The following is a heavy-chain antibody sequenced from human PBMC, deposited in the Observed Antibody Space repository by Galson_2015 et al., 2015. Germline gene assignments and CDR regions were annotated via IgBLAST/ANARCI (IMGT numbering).Heavy chain of an antibody. Sequence: SVKVSCKASGYSFTIYGINWVRQAPGQGLEWMGRISAYTGDTTYAQKFQDRVTMTTDTPTSTAYMELRSLSSDDTAVYYCARRYCSTTSCPEGDYWGQGTLVTVSS. D-gene: IGHD2-2*01. CDR3: ARRYCSTTSCPEGDY. V-gene: IGHV1-18*01. J-gene: IGHJ4*02. CDR2: ISAYTGDT. CDR1: GYSFTIYG.